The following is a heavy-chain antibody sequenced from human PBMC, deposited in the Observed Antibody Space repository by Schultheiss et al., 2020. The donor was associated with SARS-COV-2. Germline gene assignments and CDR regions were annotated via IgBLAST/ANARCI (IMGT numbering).Heavy chain of an antibody. J-gene: IGHJ4*02. CDR1: GGSFSGYY. Sequence: SQTLSLTCAVYGGSFSGYYWSWIRQPPGKGLEWIGEINHSGSTNYNPSLKSRVTISVDTSKNQFSLKLSSVTAADTAVYYCARALITMVRGVRIYYFDYWGQGTLVTVSS. CDR3: ARALITMVRGVRIYYFDY. D-gene: IGHD3-10*01. CDR2: INHSGST. V-gene: IGHV4-34*01.